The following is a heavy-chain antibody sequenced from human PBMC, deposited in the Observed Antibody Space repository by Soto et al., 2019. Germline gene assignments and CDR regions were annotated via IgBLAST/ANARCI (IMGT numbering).Heavy chain of an antibody. D-gene: IGHD3-10*01. CDR1: GFTFDDYA. Sequence: EVQLVESGGGLVQPGRSLRLSCAASGFTFDDYAMHWVRQAPGKGLEWVSGISWNSGSIGYADSVKGRFTISRDNAKNSLYLQMNHLRAEDTALYYCAKDPGFEELAPLFEYWGQGTVVTVSS. V-gene: IGHV3-9*01. J-gene: IGHJ4*02. CDR2: ISWNSGSI. CDR3: AKDPGFEELAPLFEY.